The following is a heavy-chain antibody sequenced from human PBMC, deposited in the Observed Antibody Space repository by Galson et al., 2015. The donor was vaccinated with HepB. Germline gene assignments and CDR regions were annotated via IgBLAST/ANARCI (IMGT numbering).Heavy chain of an antibody. V-gene: IGHV3-66*01. D-gene: IGHD6-25*01. Sequence: SLRLSCAASGFTVSSNYMSWVRQAPGKGLEWVSVIYSGGSTYYAASVKGRFTIYRDKSKNTLYLQMNSLRAEDTAVYYCARAILSLRIAAAGPVYGMDVWGQGTTVTVSS. CDR3: ARAILSLRIAAAGPVYGMDV. CDR2: IYSGGST. J-gene: IGHJ6*02. CDR1: GFTVSSNY.